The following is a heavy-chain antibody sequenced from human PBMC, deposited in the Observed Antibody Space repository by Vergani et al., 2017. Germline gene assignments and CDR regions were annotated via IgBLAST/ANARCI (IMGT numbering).Heavy chain of an antibody. CDR3: VRDYGDSSSWYGDY. D-gene: IGHD6-13*01. V-gene: IGHV1-8*03. J-gene: IGHJ4*02. CDR1: GYTFTSDD. CDR2: MNPISGNT. Sequence: QVQLVQSGAEVKKPGASVKVSCKASGYTFTSDDINWVRQATGQGLEWMGWMNPISGNTGYAQNLQGRLTITRDTSVNTAYMELSSLTSEDMAVYYCVRDYGDSSSWYGDYWGQGTLVTVSS.